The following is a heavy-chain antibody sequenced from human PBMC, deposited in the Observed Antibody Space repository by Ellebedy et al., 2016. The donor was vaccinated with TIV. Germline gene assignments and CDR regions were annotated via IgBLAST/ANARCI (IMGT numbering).Heavy chain of an antibody. Sequence: GESLKISXAASGFTFSSYAMSWVRQAPGKGLEWVSAISGSGGSTYYADSVKGRFTISRDNAKNSLYLQMNSLRAEDTAVYYCAIRGGPEGDYYDDSEYFQHWGQGTLVTVSS. CDR2: ISGSGGST. CDR3: AIRGGPEGDYYDDSEYFQH. J-gene: IGHJ1*01. V-gene: IGHV3-23*01. D-gene: IGHD3-22*01. CDR1: GFTFSSYA.